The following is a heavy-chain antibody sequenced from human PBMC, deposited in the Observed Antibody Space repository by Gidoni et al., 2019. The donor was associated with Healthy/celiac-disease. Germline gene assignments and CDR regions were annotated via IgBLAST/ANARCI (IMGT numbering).Heavy chain of an antibody. Sequence: EVQLVESGGGLVQPGGSLRLSCAASGFTFSSYWMHWVRQAPGKGLVWVSRINSEGSSTSYADSVKGRFTISRDNAKNTLYLQMNSLRAEDTAVYYCARSSSDDSSGWGDAFDIWGQGTMVTVSS. D-gene: IGHD3-22*01. V-gene: IGHV3-74*01. CDR3: ARSSSDDSSGWGDAFDI. J-gene: IGHJ3*02. CDR2: INSEGSST. CDR1: GFTFSSYW.